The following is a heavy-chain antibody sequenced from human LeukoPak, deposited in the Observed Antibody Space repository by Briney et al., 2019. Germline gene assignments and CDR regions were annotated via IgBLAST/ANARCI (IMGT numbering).Heavy chain of an antibody. V-gene: IGHV4-30-2*01. CDR1: GGSISSGGYS. CDR3: ARAPGESAFDI. Sequence: SETLSLTCLVSGGSISSGGYSWSWIRQPPGKGLEWIGYIYHSGSTYYNPSLKSRVTISVDRSKNQFSLKLSSVTAADTAVYYCARAPGESAFDIWGQGTMVTVSS. D-gene: IGHD3-16*01. J-gene: IGHJ3*02. CDR2: IYHSGST.